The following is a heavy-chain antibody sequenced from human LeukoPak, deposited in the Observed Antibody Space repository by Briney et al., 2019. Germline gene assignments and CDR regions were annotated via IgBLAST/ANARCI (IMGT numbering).Heavy chain of an antibody. J-gene: IGHJ4*02. CDR2: ISAYNGNT. CDR1: GDTFTNYY. CDR3: ARSDDILTGYSTTFDY. Sequence: ASVKVSCKAPGDTFTNYYIHWVRQAPGQGLEWMGWISAYNGNTNYAQKLQGRVTMTTDTSTSTAYMELRSLRSDDTAVYYCARSDDILTGYSTTFDYWGQGTLVTVSS. D-gene: IGHD3-9*01. V-gene: IGHV1-18*04.